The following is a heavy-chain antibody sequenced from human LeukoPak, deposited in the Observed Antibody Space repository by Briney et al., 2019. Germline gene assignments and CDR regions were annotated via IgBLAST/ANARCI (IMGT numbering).Heavy chain of an antibody. CDR2: SSTSSII. V-gene: IGHV3-48*04. CDR3: ARDLGGSSWSLRAFDI. CDR1: GFTFSSYT. D-gene: IGHD6-13*01. Sequence: GGSLRLSCAASGFTFSSYTMNWVRQAPGKGLEWVSYSSTSSIIYYADSVKGRFTISRDNAKNSLYLQMNSLRAEDTAVYYCARDLGGSSWSLRAFDIWGQGTMVTVSS. J-gene: IGHJ3*02.